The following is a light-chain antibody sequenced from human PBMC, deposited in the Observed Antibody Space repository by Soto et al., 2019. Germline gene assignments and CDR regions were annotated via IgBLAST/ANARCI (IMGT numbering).Light chain of an antibody. CDR1: QSVNNAY. V-gene: IGKV3-20*01. Sequence: EIVLTQSPGTLSLSPGERATLSCRASQSVNNAYLAWYQQKPGQAPRLLIYDASKRATGIPDRFSGSGSGTDFTLTISRLEPEDFAVYYCQQYGTSVLTFGGGTKVDIK. CDR2: DAS. J-gene: IGKJ4*01. CDR3: QQYGTSVLT.